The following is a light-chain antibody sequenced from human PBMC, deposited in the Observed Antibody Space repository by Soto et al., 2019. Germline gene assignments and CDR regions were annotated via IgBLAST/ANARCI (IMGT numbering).Light chain of an antibody. CDR3: QQYHSDPPYT. CDR2: AAS. Sequence: AIRMTQSPSSLSASTGDRATITCRASQGISSYLAWYQQKPGKAPKLLIYAASTLQSGVPSRFSGSGSGTDFTLTSSCLQSEEFATYYCQQYHSDPPYTFGRGTKLEIK. J-gene: IGKJ2*01. CDR1: QGISSY. V-gene: IGKV1-8*01.